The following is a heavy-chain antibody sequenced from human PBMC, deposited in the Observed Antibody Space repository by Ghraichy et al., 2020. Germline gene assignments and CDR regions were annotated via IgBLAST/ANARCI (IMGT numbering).Heavy chain of an antibody. V-gene: IGHV3-21*05. Sequence: GGSLRLSCAASGFTFSTYSMNWVRQAPGKGLEWISYISSSSGDIYYADSVKGRFTISRDNAKNSLYLQMNSLRAEDTAVYYCGRNVDKSMVSRWLDPWGQGTLVTVSS. J-gene: IGHJ5*02. CDR3: GRNVDKSMVSRWLDP. D-gene: IGHD5-18*01. CDR1: GFTFSTYS. CDR2: ISSSSGDI.